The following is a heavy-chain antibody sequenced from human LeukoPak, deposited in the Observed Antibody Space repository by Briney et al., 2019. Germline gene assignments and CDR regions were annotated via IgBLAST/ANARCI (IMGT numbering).Heavy chain of an antibody. D-gene: IGHD3-10*01. CDR2: INPNSGGT. Sequence: ASVKDSCKASGYTFTGYYMHWVRQAPGQGLEWMGWINPNSGGTNYAQKFQGRVTMTRDTSISTAYMELSRLRSDDTAVYYCARVTMVRGALLRLGYWGQGTLVTVSS. V-gene: IGHV1-2*02. CDR3: ARVTMVRGALLRLGY. CDR1: GYTFTGYY. J-gene: IGHJ4*02.